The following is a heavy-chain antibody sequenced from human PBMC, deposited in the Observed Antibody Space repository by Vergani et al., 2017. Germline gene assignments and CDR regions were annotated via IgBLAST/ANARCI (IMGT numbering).Heavy chain of an antibody. CDR3: AHSGLAVDNDIRVGYNWFDP. J-gene: IGHJ5*02. V-gene: IGHV2-5*01. CDR2: IYWNDDK. Sequence: QITLKESGPTLVKPTQTLTLTCTFSGFSLSTSGVGVGWIRQPPGKALEWLALIYWNDDKRYSPSLKSRLTITKDTSKNQVVLTMTNMDPVDTATYYCAHSGLAVDNDIRVGYNWFDPWGQGTLVTVSS. CDR1: GFSLSTSGVG. D-gene: IGHD6-19*01.